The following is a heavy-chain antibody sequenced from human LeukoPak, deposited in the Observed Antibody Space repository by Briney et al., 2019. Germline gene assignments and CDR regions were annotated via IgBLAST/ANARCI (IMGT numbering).Heavy chain of an antibody. D-gene: IGHD6-19*01. CDR3: ARDRDSSGWPRVFDY. V-gene: IGHV3-15*01. J-gene: IGHJ4*02. CDR2: IKSKTDGGTT. Sequence: GGSLRLSCAASGFTFSNAWMSWVRQAPGKGLEWVGRIKSKTDGGTTDYAAPVKGRFTISRDDSKNTLYLQMNSLKTEDTAVYYCARDRDSSGWPRVFDYWGQGTLVTVSS. CDR1: GFTFSNAW.